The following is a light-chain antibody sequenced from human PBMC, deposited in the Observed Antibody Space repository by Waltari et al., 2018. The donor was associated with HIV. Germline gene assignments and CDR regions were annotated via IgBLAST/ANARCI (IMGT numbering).Light chain of an antibody. V-gene: IGKV1-6*01. CDR1: QGIGND. Sequence: AIQMTQSPSSLSASVGDRVTISCRASQGIGNDLSWYQQIPGKAPKHLIYSTSTVESGVSSRFSGGGSDTDFTLTISSLQPEDFATYYCLQDYIFPYTFGQGTKLEIK. CDR2: STS. J-gene: IGKJ2*01. CDR3: LQDYIFPYT.